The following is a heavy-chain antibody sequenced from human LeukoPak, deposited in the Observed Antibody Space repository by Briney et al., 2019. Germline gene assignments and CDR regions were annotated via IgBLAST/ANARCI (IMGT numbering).Heavy chain of an antibody. D-gene: IGHD6-19*01. CDR3: ARGGSGWPDDY. J-gene: IGHJ4*02. CDR1: GFTFSSYT. Sequence: GGSLRLSCAASGFTFSSYTMNWVRQAPGKGLEWVSYISSSSSTIYYADSVKGRFTISRDNAKNSLYLQMNSLRAEDTAVYYCARGGSGWPDDYWGQGTLVTVSS. CDR2: ISSSSSTI. V-gene: IGHV3-48*01.